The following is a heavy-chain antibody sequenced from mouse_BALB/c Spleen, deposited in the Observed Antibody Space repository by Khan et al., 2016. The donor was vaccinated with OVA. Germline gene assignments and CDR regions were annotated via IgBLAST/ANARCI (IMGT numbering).Heavy chain of an antibody. CDR3: ARAYYRYDGYYALDY. V-gene: IGHV2-6-4*01. CDR2: IWAGGGT. D-gene: IGHD2-14*01. CDR1: GFSLSRYN. J-gene: IGHJ4*01. Sequence: QVQLQQSGPGLVAPSQSLSITCTVSGFSLSRYNIHWVRQPPGKGLEWLGMIWAGGGTDYNSTLKSRLNISKDNSKSQVFLKMNSLQTDDTAMYYCARAYYRYDGYYALDYWGQGTSVTVSS.